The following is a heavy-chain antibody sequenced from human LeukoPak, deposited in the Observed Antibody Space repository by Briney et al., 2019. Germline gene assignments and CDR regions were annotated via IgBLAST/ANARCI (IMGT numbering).Heavy chain of an antibody. CDR2: IYYSGST. D-gene: IGHD2-2*01. CDR3: ARGRVPAAMEGYYYYYMDV. Sequence: SETLSLTCTVSGGSISSSSYYWGWIRQPPGKGLEWIGSIYYSGSTYYNPSLKSRVTISVDTSKNQFSLKLSSVTAADTAVYYCARGRVPAAMEGYYYYYMDVWGKGTTVTVSS. V-gene: IGHV4-39*07. CDR1: GGSISSSSYY. J-gene: IGHJ6*03.